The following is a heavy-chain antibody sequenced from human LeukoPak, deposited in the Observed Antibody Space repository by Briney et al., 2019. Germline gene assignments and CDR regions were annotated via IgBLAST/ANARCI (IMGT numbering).Heavy chain of an antibody. D-gene: IGHD5-24*01. CDR2: IRNDGSNK. J-gene: IGHJ4*02. CDR3: ARDRGWLQLLDS. V-gene: IGHV3-30*02. Sequence: GGSLRLSCAASGLTFSNHGMHWVRQAPGKGLEWVALIRNDGSNKYYADSVEGRFTISRDNSKDTLYLQMNSLRVEDTAVYYCARDRGWLQLLDSWGQGTLVTVSS. CDR1: GLTFSNHG.